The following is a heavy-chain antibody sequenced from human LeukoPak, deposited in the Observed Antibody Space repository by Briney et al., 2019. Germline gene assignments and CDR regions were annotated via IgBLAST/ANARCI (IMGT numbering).Heavy chain of an antibody. CDR1: GFTFSSYA. V-gene: IGHV3-66*04. Sequence: PGGSLRLSCAASGFTFSSYAMSWVRQAPGKGLEWVSVIYSDGGRNYADSVKGRCTISRDNSKNTLYLQMNSLRAEDTAVYYCARHGRIPGGSYFSAWFDPWGQGTLVTVSS. CDR3: ARHGRIPGGSYFSAWFDP. CDR2: IYSDGGR. D-gene: IGHD1-26*01. J-gene: IGHJ5*02.